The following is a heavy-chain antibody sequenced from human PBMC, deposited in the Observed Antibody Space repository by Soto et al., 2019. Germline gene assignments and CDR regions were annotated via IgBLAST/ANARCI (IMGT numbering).Heavy chain of an antibody. V-gene: IGHV3-48*01. CDR1: GFTFSSYS. Sequence: GGSLRLSCAASGFTFSSYSMNWVRQAPGKGLEWVSYISNSGGTTSYADSVKGRFTISRDNSKNTLYLQMNSLRAEDTVVYYCAKGSRGAYYYCMDVWGKGTTVTVSS. CDR3: AKGSRGAYYYCMDV. J-gene: IGHJ6*03. CDR2: ISNSGGTT.